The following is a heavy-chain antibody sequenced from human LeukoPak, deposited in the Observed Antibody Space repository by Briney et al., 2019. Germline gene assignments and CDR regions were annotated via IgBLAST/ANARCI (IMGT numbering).Heavy chain of an antibody. CDR3: LAIIVVVAATQFDF. D-gene: IGHD2-15*01. J-gene: IGHJ4*02. CDR2: IGSGSTTI. V-gene: IGHV3-48*04. Sequence: PGGSLRLSCAASGFTFSSYSMNWVRQAPGKGLEWVSYIGSGSTTIYYADSVKGRFTISRDNAKNSLYLQMNSLRAEDTAVYYCLAIIVVVAATQFDFWGQGTLVTVSS. CDR1: GFTFSSYS.